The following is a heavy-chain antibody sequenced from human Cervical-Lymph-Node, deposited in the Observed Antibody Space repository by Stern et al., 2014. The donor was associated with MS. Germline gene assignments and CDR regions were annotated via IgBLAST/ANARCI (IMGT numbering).Heavy chain of an antibody. CDR2: ISYSGNT. CDR3: ARVTEFLRFFYPDY. V-gene: IGHV4-31*03. J-gene: IGHJ4*02. CDR1: GGSVSSGSRY. D-gene: IGHD3-3*01. Sequence: MQLVESGPGLVKPSQTLSLTCTVSGGSVSSGSRYWSWIRQHPGKGLEWIWYISYSGNTYYSPSLQSRLTISMDTSKNQFSLKLRSVTAADTAIYYCARVTEFLRFFYPDYWGQGTLVTVSS.